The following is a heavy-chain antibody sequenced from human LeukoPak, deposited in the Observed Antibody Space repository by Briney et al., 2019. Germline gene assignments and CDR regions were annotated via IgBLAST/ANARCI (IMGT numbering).Heavy chain of an antibody. Sequence: SEPLSLTCTVCGGSISSYYWSWIRHPPGEGLVWIGYIYYSGSTKYNPSLKSRVNISVDTSKNQFTLKLSPVTAADTAVCYGAGGGWYGNNWFYPWGQETLVTVSS. CDR2: IYYSGST. D-gene: IGHD6-19*01. J-gene: IGHJ5*02. CDR3: AGGGWYGNNWFYP. CDR1: GGSISSYY. V-gene: IGHV4-59*01.